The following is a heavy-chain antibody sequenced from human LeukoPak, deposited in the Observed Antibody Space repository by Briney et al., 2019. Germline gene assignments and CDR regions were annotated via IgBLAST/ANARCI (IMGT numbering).Heavy chain of an antibody. Sequence: GESLKISCKCSGYSFTNYWIGWVRQMPGKGLEWMGIIYESETRYSPSFQGQVTISADKSISTAYLQWNSLRASDTAMYYCARRGSGTDYWGQGTLVTVSS. D-gene: IGHD2-15*01. CDR1: GYSFTNYW. J-gene: IGHJ4*02. V-gene: IGHV5-51*01. CDR3: ARRGSGTDY. CDR2: IYESET.